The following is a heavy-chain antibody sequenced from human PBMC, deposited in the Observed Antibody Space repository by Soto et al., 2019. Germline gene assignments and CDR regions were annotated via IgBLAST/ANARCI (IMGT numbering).Heavy chain of an antibody. CDR1: GFTFSTYG. D-gene: IGHD3-22*01. CDR2: ISYDGSDK. V-gene: IGHV3-30*18. Sequence: LRLSCAASGFTFSTYGMHWVRQAPGKGLEWVAVISYDGSDKYYADSVKGRFTISRDSSKNMLYLQMNSLRAEDTAIYYCAKESYYDSSDYNAFDIWGQGTMVTVSS. CDR3: AKESYYDSSDYNAFDI. J-gene: IGHJ3*02.